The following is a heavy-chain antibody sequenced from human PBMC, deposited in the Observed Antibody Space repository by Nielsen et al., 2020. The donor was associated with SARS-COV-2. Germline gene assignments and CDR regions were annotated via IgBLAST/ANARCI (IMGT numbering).Heavy chain of an antibody. Sequence: GSLRLSCAASGFSFSSYWMSWVRQAPGKGLEWVSSIGTTGDKTFYADSVKGRFTISRDNSKNTLYLQLNSLRAEDTAVFYCAKISGSQRHYFDFWGQGALVTVSS. CDR2: IGTTGDKT. V-gene: IGHV3-23*01. J-gene: IGHJ4*02. D-gene: IGHD1-26*01. CDR1: GFSFSSYW. CDR3: AKISGSQRHYFDF.